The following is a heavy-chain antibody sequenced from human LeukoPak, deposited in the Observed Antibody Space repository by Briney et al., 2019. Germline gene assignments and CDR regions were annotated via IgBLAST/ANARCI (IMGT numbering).Heavy chain of an antibody. V-gene: IGHV3-48*01. CDR3: ARDQGGGTSY. CDR2: ISSLSGTI. CDR1: AFSFSDYN. D-gene: IGHD2-15*01. Sequence: GGSLRLSCAASAFSFSDYNMNWVRQAPGKGLEWVSYISSLSGTIYYADSVKGRFTISRDNAKNSLYLQMNSLRAEDTAIYYCARDQGGGTSYWGQGTLVTVSS. J-gene: IGHJ4*02.